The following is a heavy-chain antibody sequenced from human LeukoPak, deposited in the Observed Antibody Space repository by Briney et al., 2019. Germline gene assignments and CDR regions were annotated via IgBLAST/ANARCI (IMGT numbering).Heavy chain of an antibody. CDR2: SHYSGST. Sequence: PSETLSLTCTVSGGSISSSSYCWGWIRQPPGKGLEWIGSSHYSGSTYYNPSLKSRVTISVDRPKNQFSLKLSSVTAADTAVYYCARPAHDYGDSRYFDLWGRGTLVTVSS. V-gene: IGHV4-39*07. J-gene: IGHJ2*01. D-gene: IGHD4-17*01. CDR3: ARPAHDYGDSRYFDL. CDR1: GGSISSSSYC.